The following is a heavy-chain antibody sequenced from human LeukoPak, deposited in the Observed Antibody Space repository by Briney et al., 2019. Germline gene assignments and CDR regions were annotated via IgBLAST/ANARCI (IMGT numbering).Heavy chain of an antibody. V-gene: IGHV3-23*01. CDR1: GFTFSSYA. J-gene: IGHJ4*02. CDR2: ISGSGGST. CDR3: AAAKRWLQTPGDY. D-gene: IGHD5-24*01. Sequence: GGSLRLSCAASGFTFSSYAMSWVRQAPGKGLEWVSAISGSGGSTYYADSVKGRLTISRDNSKNTLYLQMNSLRAEDTAVYYCAAAKRWLQTPGDYWGQGTLVTVSS.